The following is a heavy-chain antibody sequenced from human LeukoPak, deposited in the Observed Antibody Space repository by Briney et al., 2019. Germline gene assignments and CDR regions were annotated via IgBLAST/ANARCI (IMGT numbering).Heavy chain of an antibody. CDR2: ISDTGNT. D-gene: IGHD6-13*01. CDR1: GFTLSSYA. J-gene: IGHJ4*02. CDR3: ARFIAAPYYFDY. Sequence: GGSLRLSCAASGFTLSSYAMGWVRQAPGKGLEWVSAISDTGNTYYADSVKGRFTISRDNAENSLYLQMNSLRAEDTAVYYCARFIAAPYYFDYWGRGTLVTVSS. V-gene: IGHV3-21*01.